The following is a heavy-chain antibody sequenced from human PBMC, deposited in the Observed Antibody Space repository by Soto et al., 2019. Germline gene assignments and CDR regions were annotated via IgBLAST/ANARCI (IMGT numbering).Heavy chain of an antibody. J-gene: IGHJ4*02. D-gene: IGHD5-12*01. CDR2: ISGSGGST. CDR1: GFTFSSYA. V-gene: IGHV3-23*01. CDR3: AKDDFHSGYDFETSGFDY. Sequence: SLRLSCAASGFTFSSYAMSWVRQAPGKGLEWVSAISGSGGSTYYADSVKGRFTISRDNSKNTLYLQMNSLRAEDTAVYYCAKDDFHSGYDFETSGFDYWGQGTLVTVSS.